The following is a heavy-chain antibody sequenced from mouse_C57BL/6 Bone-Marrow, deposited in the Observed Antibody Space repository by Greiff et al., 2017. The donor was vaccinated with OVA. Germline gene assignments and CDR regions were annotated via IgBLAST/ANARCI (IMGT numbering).Heavy chain of an antibody. CDR2: IDPENGDT. J-gene: IGHJ3*01. Sequence: EVQLQQSGAELVRPGASVKLSCTASGFNIKDDYMHWVKQRPEQGLEWIGWIDPENGDTEYASKFQGKATITADTSSNTAYLQLSSLTSEDTAVYYCTTERPGFAYWGQVTLVTVSA. CDR1: GFNIKDDY. CDR3: TTERPGFAY. V-gene: IGHV14-4*01.